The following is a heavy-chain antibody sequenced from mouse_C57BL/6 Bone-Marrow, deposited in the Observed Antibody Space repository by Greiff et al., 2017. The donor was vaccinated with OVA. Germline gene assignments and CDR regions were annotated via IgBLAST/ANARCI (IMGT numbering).Heavy chain of an antibody. CDR2: IDPETGGT. Sequence: VKLVESGAELVRPGASVTLSCKASGYTFTDYEMHWVKQTPVHGLEWIGAIDPETGGTAYNQKFKGKAILTADKSSSTAYMELRSLTSEDSAVYYCTRGGTTVDAMDYWGQGTSVTVSS. D-gene: IGHD1-1*01. V-gene: IGHV1-15*01. CDR3: TRGGTTVDAMDY. CDR1: GYTFTDYE. J-gene: IGHJ4*01.